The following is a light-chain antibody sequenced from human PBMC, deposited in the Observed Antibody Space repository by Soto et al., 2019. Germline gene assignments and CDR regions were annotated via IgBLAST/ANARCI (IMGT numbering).Light chain of an antibody. J-gene: IGLJ2*01. CDR3: AARDDSLNGPV. CDR1: SSNIGSNP. Sequence: QSVLTQPPSASGTRGQRVTISCSGSSSNIGSNPVNWYQQLPGTAPKLLIYTSNQRPSGVPDRFSGSKSGTSASLAISGLQSEDEANYYCAARDDSLNGPVFGGGTKLTVL. V-gene: IGLV1-44*01. CDR2: TSN.